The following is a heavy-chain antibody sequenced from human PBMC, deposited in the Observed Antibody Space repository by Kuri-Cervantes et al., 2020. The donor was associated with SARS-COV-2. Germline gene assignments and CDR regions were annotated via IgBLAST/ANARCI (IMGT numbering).Heavy chain of an antibody. CDR3: ARDSSGILGSFDY. CDR2: IWYDGSNK. J-gene: IGHJ4*02. V-gene: IGHV3-33*08. Sequence: GGSLRLSCAASGFTFSSYGMHWVRQTPGKGLEWVAVIWYDGSNKYYADSVKGRFTISRDNSKNTLYLQMNSLRAEDTAVYYCARDSSGILGSFDYWGQGTLVTVSS. D-gene: IGHD3-10*01. CDR1: GFTFSSYG.